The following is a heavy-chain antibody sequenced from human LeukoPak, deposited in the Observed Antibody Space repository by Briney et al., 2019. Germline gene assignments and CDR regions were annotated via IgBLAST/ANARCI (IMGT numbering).Heavy chain of an antibody. CDR2: ISSSSSYI. CDR3: ARGHIVVVTATVYYFDY. Sequence: GGSLRLSCAASGFTFSSYSMNWVRQAPGKGLEWVSSISSSSSYIYYADSVKGRFTISRDNAKNSLYLQMNSLRAEDTAVYYCARGHIVVVTATVYYFDYWGLGTLVTVSS. J-gene: IGHJ4*02. V-gene: IGHV3-21*01. CDR1: GFTFSSYS. D-gene: IGHD2-21*02.